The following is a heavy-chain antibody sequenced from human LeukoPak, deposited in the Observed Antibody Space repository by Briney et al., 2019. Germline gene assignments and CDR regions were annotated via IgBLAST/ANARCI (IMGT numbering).Heavy chain of an antibody. CDR2: ISYDGSNK. CDR3: AKDRGAMVPYFDY. CDR1: GFTFSSYG. V-gene: IGHV3-30*18. D-gene: IGHD5-18*01. J-gene: IGHJ4*02. Sequence: GGSLRLSCAASGFTFSSYGMHWVRQAPGKGLEWVAVISYDGSNKYYADSVKGRFTISRDNSKNTLYLQMNSLRAEDTAVYYCAKDRGAMVPYFDYWGQGTLVTVSS.